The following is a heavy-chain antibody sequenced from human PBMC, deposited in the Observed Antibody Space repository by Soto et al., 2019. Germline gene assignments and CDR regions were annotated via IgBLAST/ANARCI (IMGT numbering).Heavy chain of an antibody. V-gene: IGHV4-39*01. CDR2: IYYSGST. Sequence: QLQLQESGPGLVKPSETLSLTCTVSGGSISSSSYYWGWIRQPPGKGLEWIGSIYYSGSTYYNPSLKSRVTISVDTSKNQFSLKLSSVTAADTAVYYCARHGPPQGYYDSSPTDFDYWGQGTLVTVSS. CDR1: GGSISSSSYY. J-gene: IGHJ4*02. CDR3: ARHGPPQGYYDSSPTDFDY. D-gene: IGHD3-22*01.